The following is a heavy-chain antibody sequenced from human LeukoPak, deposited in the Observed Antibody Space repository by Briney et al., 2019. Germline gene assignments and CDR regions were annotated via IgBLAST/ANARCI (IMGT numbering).Heavy chain of an antibody. Sequence: GGTLRLSCAASGFTFSSYGMSWVRQAPGKGLEWVSAISGSGGSTYYADSVKGRFTISRDNAKNSLYLQMNSLGAEDTAVYYCATAGLTTVTRNWFDPWGQGTLVTVSS. CDR1: GFTFSSYG. J-gene: IGHJ5*02. D-gene: IGHD4-17*01. CDR3: ATAGLTTVTRNWFDP. CDR2: ISGSGGST. V-gene: IGHV3-23*01.